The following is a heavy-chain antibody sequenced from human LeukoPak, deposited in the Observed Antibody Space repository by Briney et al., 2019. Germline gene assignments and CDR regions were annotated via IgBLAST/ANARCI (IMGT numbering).Heavy chain of an antibody. J-gene: IGHJ4*02. CDR3: ARGEGCSSTSCYFDY. CDR2: IYYSGST. D-gene: IGHD2-2*01. CDR1: GGSISSGDYY. Sequence: SETLSLTCTVSGGSISSGDYYWSWIRQPPGKGLEWIGYIYYSGSTYYNPSLKSRVTISVDTSKNQFSLKLSSVTAADTAVYYCARGEGCSSTSCYFDYWGQGTLVTVSS. V-gene: IGHV4-30-4*01.